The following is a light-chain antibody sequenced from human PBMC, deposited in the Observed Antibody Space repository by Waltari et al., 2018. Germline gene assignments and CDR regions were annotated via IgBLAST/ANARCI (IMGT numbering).Light chain of an antibody. Sequence: QAVLTQPSSLSASPGASASLTCTLRSGINVGPYRLYWYQQRPGSPPRYLLKYKSDSDKQQASGVPSRFSGSKDASANAGILLISGLQSEDEADYYCMIWHSSAVVFGGGTKLTVL. J-gene: IGLJ2*01. CDR1: SGINVGPYR. CDR2: YKSDSDK. CDR3: MIWHSSAVV. V-gene: IGLV5-45*02.